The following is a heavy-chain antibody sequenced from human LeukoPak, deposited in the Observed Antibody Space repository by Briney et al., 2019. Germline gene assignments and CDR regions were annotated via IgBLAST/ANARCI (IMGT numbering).Heavy chain of an antibody. Sequence: GGSLRLSCAASGFTFSSHWMHWVRQAPGKGLVCVARIKSDGTYRDYGDSVRGRFTISRDNAKDTLYLQMNSLRAEDTAVYYCVRDDGSYGVDYWGQGTPVTVSS. D-gene: IGHD4-17*01. CDR3: VRDDGSYGVDY. V-gene: IGHV3-74*01. CDR1: GFTFSSHW. J-gene: IGHJ4*02. CDR2: IKSDGTYR.